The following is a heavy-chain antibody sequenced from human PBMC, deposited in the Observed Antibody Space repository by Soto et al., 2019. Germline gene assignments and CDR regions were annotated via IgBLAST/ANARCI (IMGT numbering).Heavy chain of an antibody. J-gene: IGHJ4*02. CDR3: TTEFRVGGSCDY. CDR2: IKSKTDGATT. D-gene: IGHD1-26*01. CDR1: GFTFSNAW. Sequence: EVQLVESGGKLVKPGGSLRLSCAASGFTFSNAWMSWVRQGPGKGLEWVGRIKSKTDGATTDYAAPVKGRFTISRDESKTTLYLQMNSLKTEDTAVYYCTTEFRVGGSCDYWGQGTLVTVSS. V-gene: IGHV3-15*01.